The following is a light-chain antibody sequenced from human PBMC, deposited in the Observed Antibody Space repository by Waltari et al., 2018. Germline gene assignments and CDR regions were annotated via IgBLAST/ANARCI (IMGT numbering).Light chain of an antibody. Sequence: EIVMTQSPATLSVYPGERATLSCRASRSVSNNLAWFQHKPGQAPRLLIYGASTRAAGIPARFSGSGSGADFTLTISSLQSEDFALYYCQQYNSWPLTFGGGTKVEIK. V-gene: IGKV3-15*01. J-gene: IGKJ4*01. CDR2: GAS. CDR3: QQYNSWPLT. CDR1: RSVSNN.